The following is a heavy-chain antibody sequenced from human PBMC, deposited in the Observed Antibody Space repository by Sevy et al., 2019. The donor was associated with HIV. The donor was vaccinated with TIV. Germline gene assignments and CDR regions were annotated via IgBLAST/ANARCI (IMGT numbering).Heavy chain of an antibody. Sequence: GESLKISCAASGFTFSSYAMSWVRQAPGKGLEWVSYISSSSSTIYYADSVKGRFTISRDNAKNSLYLQMNSLRDEDTAVYYCARVNSGNPFGEFPNWFDPWGQGTLVTVSS. D-gene: IGHD3-10*01. J-gene: IGHJ5*02. CDR3: ARVNSGNPFGEFPNWFDP. CDR2: ISSSSSTI. CDR1: GFTFSSYA. V-gene: IGHV3-48*02.